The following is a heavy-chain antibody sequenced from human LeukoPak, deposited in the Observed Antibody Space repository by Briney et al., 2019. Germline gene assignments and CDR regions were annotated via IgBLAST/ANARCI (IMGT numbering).Heavy chain of an antibody. Sequence: PGGSLRLSCAASGFTFSSYWMSWVRQAPGKGLEWVANIKQDGSEKYYVDSVKGRFTISRDNAKNSLSLQMNSLRAEDTAVYYCARESQGTGDHPSYYFDYWGQGTLVTVSS. V-gene: IGHV3-7*01. D-gene: IGHD7-27*01. CDR1: GFTFSSYW. CDR3: ARESQGTGDHPSYYFDY. J-gene: IGHJ4*02. CDR2: IKQDGSEK.